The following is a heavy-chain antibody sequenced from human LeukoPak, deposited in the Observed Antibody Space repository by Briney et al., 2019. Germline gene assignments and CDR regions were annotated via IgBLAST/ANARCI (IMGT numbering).Heavy chain of an antibody. V-gene: IGHV4-30-2*01. Sequence: PSETLSLTCAVPGGSISSGGYSWSWIRQPPGKGLEWIGYIYHSGSTYYNPSLKSRVTISVDRSKNQFSLKLSSVTAADTAVYYCARHFIAVAGTFDYWGQGTLVTVSS. J-gene: IGHJ4*02. D-gene: IGHD6-19*01. CDR1: GGSISSGGYS. CDR2: IYHSGST. CDR3: ARHFIAVAGTFDY.